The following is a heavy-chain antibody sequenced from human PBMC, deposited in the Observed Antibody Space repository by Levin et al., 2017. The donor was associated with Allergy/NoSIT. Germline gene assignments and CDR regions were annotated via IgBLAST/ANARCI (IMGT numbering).Heavy chain of an antibody. D-gene: IGHD3-10*01. Sequence: PSETLSLTCSVSGGSISSNDCYWGWIRLAPGKGLEWIGSIFYSGSAYYNPSLKSRVSISVDTSRNHFSLKVNSVTASDTAIYYCARHERNTMVRGVIHWFDPWGQGTLVTVSS. CDR2: IFYSGSA. CDR3: ARHERNTMVRGVIHWFDP. V-gene: IGHV4-39*01. CDR1: GGSISSNDCY. J-gene: IGHJ5*02.